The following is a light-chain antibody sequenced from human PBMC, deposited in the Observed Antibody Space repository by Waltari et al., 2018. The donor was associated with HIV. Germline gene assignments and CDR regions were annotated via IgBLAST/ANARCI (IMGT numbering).Light chain of an antibody. CDR1: QGISTY. J-gene: IGKJ3*01. CDR3: QQYNSYPFT. V-gene: IGKV1-16*01. CDR2: GAS. Sequence: DIQMTQSPSSVSASVGDTVTITCRASQGISTYLAWFHQRPGKAPTSLIYGASNLQSGVSSRFSGSPSGTEFTLTITNLQPEDFGTYYCQQYNSYPFTFGPGTKVDLK.